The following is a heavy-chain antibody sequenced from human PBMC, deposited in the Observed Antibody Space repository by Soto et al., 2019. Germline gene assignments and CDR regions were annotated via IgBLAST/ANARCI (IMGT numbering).Heavy chain of an antibody. CDR3: ACGSGSRSYFDY. CDR1: GFTFDDYG. CDR2: INWNGGST. Sequence: GGSLRLSCAASGFTFDDYGMSWVRQAPGKGLEWVSGINWNGGSTGYADSVKGRFTISRDNSKNTVYLQMSSLRAEDTALYYCACGSGSRSYFDYWGQGTPVTVSS. V-gene: IGHV3-20*04. D-gene: IGHD3-10*01. J-gene: IGHJ4*02.